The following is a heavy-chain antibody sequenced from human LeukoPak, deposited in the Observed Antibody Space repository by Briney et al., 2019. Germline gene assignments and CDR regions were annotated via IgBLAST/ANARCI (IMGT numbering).Heavy chain of an antibody. CDR1: GFTFSSYS. CDR3: AIPPLSGTGSSRPLAGMDV. CDR2: ISSSSSYI. J-gene: IGHJ6*02. V-gene: IGHV3-21*01. Sequence: GGSLRLSCAASGFTFSSYSMNWVRQAPGKGLEWVSSISSSSSYIYYADSVKGRFTISRDNARNSLYLQMNSLRAEDTAVYYCAIPPLSGTGSSRPLAGMDVWGQGTTVTVSS. D-gene: IGHD3-10*01.